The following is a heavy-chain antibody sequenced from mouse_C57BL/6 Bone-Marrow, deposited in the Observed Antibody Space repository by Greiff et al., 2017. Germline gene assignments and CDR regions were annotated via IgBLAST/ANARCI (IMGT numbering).Heavy chain of an antibody. J-gene: IGHJ4*01. CDR3: ARHNWDVEAMDY. CDR2: IYPGSGNT. Sequence: VQLQQSGAELVRPGASVKLSCKASGYTFTDYYINWVKQRPGQGLEWIARIYPGSGNTYYNEKFKGKATLTAEKSSSTAYMQLSSLTSEDSAVYFCARHNWDVEAMDYWGQGTSVTVSS. CDR1: GYTFTDYY. V-gene: IGHV1-76*01. D-gene: IGHD4-1*02.